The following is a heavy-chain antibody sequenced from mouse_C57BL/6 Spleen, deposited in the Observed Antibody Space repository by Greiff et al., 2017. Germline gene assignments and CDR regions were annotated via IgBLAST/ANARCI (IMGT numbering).Heavy chain of an antibody. J-gene: IGHJ4*01. Sequence: EVKLLESGPVLVKPGASVKMSCKASGYTFTDYYMNWVKQSHGKSLEWLGVINPYNGGTSYNQTFTGKATLTVDKSSSTSYMELNSLTSEDSAVYYCARRGEFDYYSSSSPYAMDYWGQGTSVTVSS. D-gene: IGHD1-1*01. V-gene: IGHV1-19*01. CDR1: GYTFTDYY. CDR3: ARRGEFDYYSSSSPYAMDY. CDR2: INPYNGGT.